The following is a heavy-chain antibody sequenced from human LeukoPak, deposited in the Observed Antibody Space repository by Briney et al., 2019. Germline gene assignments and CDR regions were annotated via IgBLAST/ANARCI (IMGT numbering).Heavy chain of an antibody. CDR2: IIPIFGTA. CDR3: ASRSSTSSPPYYYYGMDV. CDR1: GGTFSSYA. D-gene: IGHD2-2*01. J-gene: IGHJ6*02. V-gene: IGHV1-69*13. Sequence: GASVTVSCKASGGTFSSYAISWVRQAPGQGLEWMGGIIPIFGTANYAQKFQGRVTITADESTSTAYMELSSLRSEDTAVYYCASRSSTSSPPYYYYGMDVWGQGTTVTVSS.